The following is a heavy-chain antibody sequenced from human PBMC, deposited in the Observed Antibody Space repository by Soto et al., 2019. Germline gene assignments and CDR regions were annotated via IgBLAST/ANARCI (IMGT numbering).Heavy chain of an antibody. CDR1: GFTFSTYT. Sequence: EVQLLESGGGLVQPGGSLRLSCAASGFTFSTYTMTWLPQAPGKGLEWVSSISGSGGHTYYAESVKGRLIVSRDSSKNMLFLQMNSLRAEDTAVYYCAKDGSYSSSWPYYFDHWGQGTLVTVSS. D-gene: IGHD6-13*01. CDR2: ISGSGGHT. J-gene: IGHJ4*02. V-gene: IGHV3-23*01. CDR3: AKDGSYSSSWPYYFDH.